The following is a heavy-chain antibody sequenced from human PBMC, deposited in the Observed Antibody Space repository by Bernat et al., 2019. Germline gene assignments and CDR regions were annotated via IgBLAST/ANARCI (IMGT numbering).Heavy chain of an antibody. J-gene: IGHJ4*02. D-gene: IGHD3-10*01. CDR2: ISYDGSNK. Sequence: QVQLVESGGGVVQPGRSLRLSCAASGLTFSSYAMHWVRQAPGKGLEWVAVISYDGSNKYYADSVKGRFTISRDNSKNTLYLQMNSLRAEDTAVYYCARDRDCYGSGSYWDDWGQGTLVTVSS. CDR3: ARDRDCYGSGSYWDD. CDR1: GLTFSSYA. V-gene: IGHV3-30*01.